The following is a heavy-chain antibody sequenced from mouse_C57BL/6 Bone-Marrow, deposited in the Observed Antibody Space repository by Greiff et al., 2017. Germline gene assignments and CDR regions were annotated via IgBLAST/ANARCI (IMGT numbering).Heavy chain of an antibody. CDR3: ARPGDYYGAAY. CDR1: GYTFTSYG. Sequence: QVQLQQSGAELARPGASVKLSCKASGYTFTSYGISWVKQRTGQGLEWIGEIYPRSGNTYYNEKFKGKATLAADQSSSTAYMELRSLTSEDSAVYVCARPGDYYGAAYWGQGTLVTVSA. J-gene: IGHJ3*01. D-gene: IGHD1-1*01. V-gene: IGHV1-81*01. CDR2: IYPRSGNT.